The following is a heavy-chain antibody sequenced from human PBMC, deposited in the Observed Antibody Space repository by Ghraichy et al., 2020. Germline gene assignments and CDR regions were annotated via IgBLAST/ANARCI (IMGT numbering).Heavy chain of an antibody. V-gene: IGHV5-51*01. Sequence: GESLNISCKDSGNRFTDYYIGWVRQMPGKGLQFVGVIYPGDSRTRYSPSFQGQVTISVDKSITTTYLQLSSLKASDTAMYYCAGFDYYDDSVRYEEYNSFDIWGQGTMVTVAS. CDR2: IYPGDSRT. CDR1: GNRFTDYY. J-gene: IGHJ3*02. CDR3: AGFDYYDDSVRYEEYNSFDI. D-gene: IGHD3-22*01.